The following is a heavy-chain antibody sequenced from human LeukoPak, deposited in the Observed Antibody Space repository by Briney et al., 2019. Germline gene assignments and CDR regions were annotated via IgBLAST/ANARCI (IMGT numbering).Heavy chain of an antibody. Sequence: GASVKVSCKASGYTSTSYDINWVRQATGQGLEWMGWMNPNSGNTGYAQKFQGRVTMTRNTSISTAYMELSSLRSEDTAVYYCARGTRYYDILTGYYPNWFDPWGQGTLVTVSS. J-gene: IGHJ5*02. CDR1: GYTSTSYD. CDR2: MNPNSGNT. D-gene: IGHD3-9*01. CDR3: ARGTRYYDILTGYYPNWFDP. V-gene: IGHV1-8*01.